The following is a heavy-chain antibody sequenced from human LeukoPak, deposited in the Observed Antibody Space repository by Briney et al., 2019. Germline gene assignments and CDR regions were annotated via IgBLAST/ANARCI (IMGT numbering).Heavy chain of an antibody. Sequence: PSETLSLTCTVSGCSISGNYWTWIRQPPGKGLDYIGHVFYTGSTNYSPSLKSRVTISIDTSKSHFSLKLTSVTAADTAVYYCARAVAVAGTFKFDFWGQGTLVAVSS. CDR1: GCSISGNY. CDR2: VFYTGST. J-gene: IGHJ4*02. CDR3: ARAVAVAGTFKFDF. V-gene: IGHV4-59*01. D-gene: IGHD6-19*01.